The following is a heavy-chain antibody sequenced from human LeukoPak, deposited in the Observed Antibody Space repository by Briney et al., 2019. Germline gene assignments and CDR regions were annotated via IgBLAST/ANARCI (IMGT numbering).Heavy chain of an antibody. CDR1: GFTFSSYW. J-gene: IGHJ4*02. Sequence: PGGSLRLSCAASGFTFSSYWMSWVCQAPGKGLEWVANIKQDGSEKYYVDSVKGRFTISRDNAKNSLYLQMNSLRAEDTAVYYCARLGYCSSTSCYNFDYWGQGTLVTVSS. CDR2: IKQDGSEK. D-gene: IGHD2-2*02. V-gene: IGHV3-7*01. CDR3: ARLGYCSSTSCYNFDY.